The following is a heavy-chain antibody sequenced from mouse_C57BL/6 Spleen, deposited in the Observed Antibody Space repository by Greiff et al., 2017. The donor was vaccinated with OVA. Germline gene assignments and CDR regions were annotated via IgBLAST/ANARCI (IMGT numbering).Heavy chain of an antibody. CDR3: AKKDYGSTFAY. CDR2: IRGDGST. Sequence: VMLVESGPGLVAPSPSLSISCTASGFSLTSYGVSWVRQPPGKGLEWLGVIRGDGSTNYHSALISRQSISKDNSKSQVFLKLNSLQTDDTATYYCAKKDYGSTFAYWGQGTLVTVSA. V-gene: IGHV2-3*01. CDR1: GFSLTSYG. D-gene: IGHD1-1*01. J-gene: IGHJ3*01.